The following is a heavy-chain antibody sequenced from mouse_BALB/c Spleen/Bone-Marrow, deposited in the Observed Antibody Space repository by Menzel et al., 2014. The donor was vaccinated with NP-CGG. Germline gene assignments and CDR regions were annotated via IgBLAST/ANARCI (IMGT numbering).Heavy chain of an antibody. CDR2: IDPANGNT. J-gene: IGHJ2*01. Sequence: EVKVVESGAELVKPGASVKLSCTASGFNIKDTYMHWVKQRPEQGLEWIGRIDPANGNTKYDPKFQGKATITADTSSNTAYLQLSSLTSGDTAVYYCARTAPENFDYWGQGTTLTVSS. D-gene: IGHD1-2*01. V-gene: IGHV14-3*02. CDR3: ARTAPENFDY. CDR1: GFNIKDTY.